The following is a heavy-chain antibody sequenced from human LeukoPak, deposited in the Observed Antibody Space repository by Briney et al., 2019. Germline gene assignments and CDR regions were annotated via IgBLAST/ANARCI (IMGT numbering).Heavy chain of an antibody. J-gene: IGHJ4*02. Sequence: GGSLRLSRAASGFTFSSYAMSWVRQAPGKGLEWVSAISGSGGSTYYADSVKGRFTISRDNSKNTLYLQMNSLRAEDTAVYYCPKDPLLGYCSGGSCYSFDYWGQGTLVTVSS. CDR2: ISGSGGST. CDR1: GFTFSSYA. D-gene: IGHD2-15*01. CDR3: PKDPLLGYCSGGSCYSFDY. V-gene: IGHV3-23*01.